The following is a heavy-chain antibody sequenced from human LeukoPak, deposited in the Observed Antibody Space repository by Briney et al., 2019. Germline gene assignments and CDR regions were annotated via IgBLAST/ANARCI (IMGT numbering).Heavy chain of an antibody. J-gene: IGHJ6*02. V-gene: IGHV3-23*01. CDR3: AKVPVAVAGRPYYYYGMDV. Sequence: GSLRLSCAAYGFTFSSYAMSWVRQAPGKGLEWVSTFSDSGGSTYYADSVKGRFTISRDNSKSTLFLQMSSLRAEDTAVYYCAKVPVAVAGRPYYYYGMDVWGQGTTVTVSS. D-gene: IGHD6-19*01. CDR1: GFTFSSYA. CDR2: FSDSGGST.